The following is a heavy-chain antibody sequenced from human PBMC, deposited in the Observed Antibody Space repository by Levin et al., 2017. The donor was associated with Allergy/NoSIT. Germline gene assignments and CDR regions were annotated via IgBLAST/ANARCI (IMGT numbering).Heavy chain of an antibody. D-gene: IGHD1-26*01. CDR2: ISGSGGNT. Sequence: GGSLRLSCAASGFPFDSYAMSWVRQAPGKGLEWVSGISGSGGNTYYADSVKGRCTISRDNSKNTLYLQMYSLRAEDTAVYYCAKEPASGSCFDYWGRGTLVTVSS. CDR3: AKEPASGSCFDY. CDR1: GFPFDSYA. J-gene: IGHJ4*02. V-gene: IGHV3-23*01.